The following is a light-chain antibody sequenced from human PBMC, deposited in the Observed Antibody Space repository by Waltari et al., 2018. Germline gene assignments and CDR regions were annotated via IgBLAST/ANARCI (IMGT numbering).Light chain of an antibody. CDR1: SSDVGGYKF. CDR3: SSYAGSNNLV. CDR2: EVN. Sequence: QSALTQPPSASGSPGQSVTIPCTGTSSDVGGYKFVPWYQQHPGRAPKLMIYEVNQRPSGVPDRFSGSKSGNTASLTVSGLQAEDEADYYCSSYAGSNNLVFGTGTKVTVL. J-gene: IGLJ1*01. V-gene: IGLV2-8*01.